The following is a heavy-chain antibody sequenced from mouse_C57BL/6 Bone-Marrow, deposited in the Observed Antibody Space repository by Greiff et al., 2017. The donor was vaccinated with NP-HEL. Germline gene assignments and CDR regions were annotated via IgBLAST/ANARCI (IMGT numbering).Heavy chain of an antibody. Sequence: QVQLQQSGAELAKPGASVKLSCKASGYTFTSYWMHWVKQRPGQGLEWIGYINPSGGYTKYNQKFKDKSTLTADKSSSTAYMQLSSLTYEDSADYSCASYRASTRTRSMDYWGQGTSVTVSA. CDR2: INPSGGYT. D-gene: IGHD4-1*02. CDR1: GYTFTSYW. J-gene: IGHJ4*01. CDR3: ASYRASTRTRSMDY. V-gene: IGHV1-7*01.